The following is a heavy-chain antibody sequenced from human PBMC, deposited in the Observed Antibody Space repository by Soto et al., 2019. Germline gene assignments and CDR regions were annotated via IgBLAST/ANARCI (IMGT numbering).Heavy chain of an antibody. Sequence: QVQLVESGGGVVQPGRSLRLSCAASGFTFSSYGMHWVRQAPGKGLEWVAVIWYDGSNKYYADSVKGRFTISRDNSKNTLYLQMNSLRAEDTAVYYCARDLGSGWNDYWGQGTLVTVSS. V-gene: IGHV3-33*01. CDR2: IWYDGSNK. D-gene: IGHD6-19*01. CDR3: ARDLGSGWNDY. CDR1: GFTFSSYG. J-gene: IGHJ4*02.